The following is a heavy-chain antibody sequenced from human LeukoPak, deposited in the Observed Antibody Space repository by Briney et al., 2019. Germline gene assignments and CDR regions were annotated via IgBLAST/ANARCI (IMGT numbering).Heavy chain of an antibody. D-gene: IGHD6-19*01. CDR2: ITAYNGNT. CDR3: ARDERGSSGWYLSYFDY. J-gene: IGHJ4*02. Sequence: ASVKVSCKASGYTFTRYGISWVRQAPGQGLEWMGWITAYNGNTNYAQKLQGRVTMTTDTSTSTAYMELRSLRSDDTAVYYCARDERGSSGWYLSYFDYWGEGTLVTVSS. V-gene: IGHV1-18*01. CDR1: GYTFTRYG.